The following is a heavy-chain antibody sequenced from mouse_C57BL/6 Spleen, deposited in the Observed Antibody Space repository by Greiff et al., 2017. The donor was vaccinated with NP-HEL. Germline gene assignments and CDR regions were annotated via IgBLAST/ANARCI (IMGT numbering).Heavy chain of an antibody. CDR2: ISGGGGNT. CDR1: GFTFSSYT. D-gene: IGHD4-1*01. J-gene: IGHJ2*01. V-gene: IGHV5-9*01. CDR3: ARQRAGTDFDY. Sequence: EVQGVESGGGLVKPGGSLKLSCAASGFTFSSYTMSWVRQTPEKRLEWVATISGGGGNTYYPDSVTGRFTISRDNAKNTLYLQMSSLRSEDTALYYCARQRAGTDFDYWGQGTTLTVSS.